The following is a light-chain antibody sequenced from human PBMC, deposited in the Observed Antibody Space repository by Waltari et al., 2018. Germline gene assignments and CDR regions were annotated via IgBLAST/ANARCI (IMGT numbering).Light chain of an antibody. V-gene: IGKV3-11*01. CDR3: QQRSDWLLT. CDR1: QCVSSY. J-gene: IGKJ4*01. CDR2: DAS. Sequence: EIVLTKSPATLSLSHAERATLSCRASQCVSSYLSWDQQKSGQAPRLPIYDASNRATGIPARFSGGGSGTDFTLTISSLEPEDVAVYYCQQRSDWLLTFGGGTKVEIK.